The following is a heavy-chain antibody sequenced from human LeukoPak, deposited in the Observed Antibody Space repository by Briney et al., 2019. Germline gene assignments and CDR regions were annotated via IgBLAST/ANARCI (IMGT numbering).Heavy chain of an antibody. J-gene: IGHJ4*02. V-gene: IGHV4-39*07. CDR2: IYYSGST. D-gene: IGHD3-16*01. CDR1: GGSISSSSYY. Sequence: SETLSLTCTVSGGSISSSSYYWGWIRQPPGKGLEWIGGIYYSGSTYYNPSLKSRVTISVDTSKNQFSLKLSSVTAADTAVYYCARLPIDVWGDNYFDYWGQGTLVTVSS. CDR3: ARLPIDVWGDNYFDY.